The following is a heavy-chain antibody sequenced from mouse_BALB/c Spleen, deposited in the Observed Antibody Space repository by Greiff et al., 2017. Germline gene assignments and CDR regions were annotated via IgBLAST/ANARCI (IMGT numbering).Heavy chain of an antibody. V-gene: IGHV1-9*01. J-gene: IGHJ3*01. CDR3: ARRGYGSRAWFAY. Sequence: QVQLKESGAELMKPGASVKISCKATGYTFSSYWIEWVKQRPGHGLEWIGEILPGSGSTNYNEKFKGKATFTADTSSNTAYMQLSSLTSEDSAVYYCARRGYGSRAWFAYWGQGTLVTVSA. CDR2: ILPGSGST. D-gene: IGHD1-1*01. CDR1: GYTFSSYW.